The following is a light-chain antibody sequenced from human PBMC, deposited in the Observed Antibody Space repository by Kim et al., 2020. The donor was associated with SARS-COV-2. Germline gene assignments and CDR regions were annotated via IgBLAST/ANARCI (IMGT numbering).Light chain of an antibody. Sequence: QSVLTQPPSVSEAPRQRVTISCSGSSSNIGNNAVNWYQQLPGKAPKLLIYYDDLLPSGVSDRFSGSKSGTSASLAISGLQSEDEADYYCAAWDARLSTYVFGAGTKVTVL. CDR2: YDD. CDR1: SSNIGNNA. CDR3: AAWDARLSTYV. V-gene: IGLV1-36*01. J-gene: IGLJ1*01.